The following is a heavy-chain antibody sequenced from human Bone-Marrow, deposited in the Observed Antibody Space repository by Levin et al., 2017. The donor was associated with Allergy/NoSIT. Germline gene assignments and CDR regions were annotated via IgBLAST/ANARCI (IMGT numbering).Heavy chain of an antibody. CDR1: GFTFGDYA. CDR2: IRSIPYGGTT. Sequence: GGSLRLSCTASGFTFGDYAMNWVRQAPGKGLEWVGFIRSIPYGGTTEYAASVKGRFTISRDDSKSIAYLQMNSLQTEDTAFYYCTTLGGGGWWSFEYWGHGTLVSVSS. D-gene: IGHD6-19*01. V-gene: IGHV3-49*04. CDR3: TTLGGGGWWSFEY. J-gene: IGHJ4*01.